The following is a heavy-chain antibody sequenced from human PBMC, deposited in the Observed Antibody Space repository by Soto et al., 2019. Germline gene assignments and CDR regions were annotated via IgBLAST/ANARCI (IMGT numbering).Heavy chain of an antibody. CDR2: ISGRGTST. CDR3: AKDRGGFAGGWEYFDY. J-gene: IGHJ4*02. CDR1: VFTFAGYST. Sequence: ESGGGLVQPGGSLRLSCAASVFTFAGYSTMSWVRQAPGKGLEWVSSISGRGTSTYYADSVKGRFTISRDNSKNTLYLQMNTLRAEDTAFYYCAKDRGGFAGGWEYFDYWGQGALVTVSS. D-gene: IGHD6-19*01. V-gene: IGHV3-23*01.